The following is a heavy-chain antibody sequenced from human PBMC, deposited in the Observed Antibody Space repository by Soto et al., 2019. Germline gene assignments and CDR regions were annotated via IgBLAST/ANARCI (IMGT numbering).Heavy chain of an antibody. CDR3: ARVRTYYDSSGSLDY. Sequence: ASVKVSCKASGYTFTGYFIHWLRQAPGQGLEWMGWINPNSGDTNYAQKFQGRVTMTRDMSISTAYMELRGLTSDDTAVYYCARVRTYYDSSGSLDYWGQGTLVTVSS. D-gene: IGHD3-22*01. CDR1: GYTFTGYF. J-gene: IGHJ4*02. CDR2: INPNSGDT. V-gene: IGHV1-2*02.